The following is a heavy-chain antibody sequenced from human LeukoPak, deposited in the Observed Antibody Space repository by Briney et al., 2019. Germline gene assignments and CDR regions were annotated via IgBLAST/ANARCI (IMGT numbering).Heavy chain of an antibody. D-gene: IGHD4-11*01. CDR3: ARVAGMTTVDY. V-gene: IGHV4-39*07. CDR1: GGSISSYY. J-gene: IGHJ4*02. CDR2: IYYSGST. Sequence: TSETLSLTCTVSGGSISSYYWGWIRQPPGKGLEWIGSIYYSGSTYYNPSLKSRVTISVDTSKNQFSLKLSSVTAADTAVYYCARVAGMTTVDYWGQGTLVTVSS.